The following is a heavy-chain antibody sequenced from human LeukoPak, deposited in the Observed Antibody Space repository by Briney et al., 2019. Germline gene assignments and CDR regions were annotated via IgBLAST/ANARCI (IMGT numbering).Heavy chain of an antibody. CDR2: IDHSGST. Sequence: SETLSLTCAVYDYCSWIRQPPREGREWIGEIDHSGSTNYNPSLQSRVTISVDTSKNQFSLKVSSVSAADTAVYYCARDSSSWYPRLYYGMDVWGQGTTVTVSS. V-gene: IGHV4-34*01. J-gene: IGHJ6*02. CDR3: ARDSSSWYPRLYYGMDV. D-gene: IGHD6-13*01. CDR1: DY.